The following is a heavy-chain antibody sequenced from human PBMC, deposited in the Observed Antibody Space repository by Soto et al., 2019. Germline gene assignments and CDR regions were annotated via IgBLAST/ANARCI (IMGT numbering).Heavy chain of an antibody. V-gene: IGHV1-46*01. CDR1: ANTFINNY. J-gene: IGHJ4*02. Sequence: QVQLLQSGAEVKKPGASVRISCKSSANTFINNYINWVRQAPGQGLEWLGVFNPRGGTTRYAQKFQGRVTIAGDTFKRTVFMEVSNLKSEDTGGYYCARVYGLVQYDDFWSVYYDYWGQGTLVIVSS. D-gene: IGHD3-3*01. CDR2: FNPRGGTT. CDR3: ARVYGLVQYDDFWSVYYDY.